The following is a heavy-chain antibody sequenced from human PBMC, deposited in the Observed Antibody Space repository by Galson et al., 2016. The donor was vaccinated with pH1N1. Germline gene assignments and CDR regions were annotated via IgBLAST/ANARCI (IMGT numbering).Heavy chain of an antibody. CDR3: AIKEMRGIDYFLGDY. D-gene: IGHD3-10*01. Sequence: ETLSLTCAVYGGSFSDYYWSWIRQPPGKGLEWIGEINHSGSTNYNPSLKSRVTISVDASNNQVSLKLSSVTAADTAVYYCAIKEMRGIDYFLGDYWGQGTLVTVSS. V-gene: IGHV4-34*01. CDR1: GGSFSDYY. CDR2: INHSGST. J-gene: IGHJ4*02.